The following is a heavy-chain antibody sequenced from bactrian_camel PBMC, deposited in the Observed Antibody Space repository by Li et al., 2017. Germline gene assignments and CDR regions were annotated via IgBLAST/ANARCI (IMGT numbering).Heavy chain of an antibody. J-gene: IGHJ4*01. CDR2: IYTGGGMEHGVT. V-gene: IGHV3S1*01. CDR1: RYLYNSYC. D-gene: IGHD2*01. CDR3: AASRARDCDYTYIEPDHYEY. Sequence: HVQLVESGGGSVQAGGSLRLSCAVSRYLYNSYCLGWFRQAPGQEREGVASIYTGGGMEHGVTYYADSVKGRFTISRDNAKKMLYLQMNSLKPEDTGVYSCAASRARDCDYTYIEPDHYEYWGQGTQVTVS.